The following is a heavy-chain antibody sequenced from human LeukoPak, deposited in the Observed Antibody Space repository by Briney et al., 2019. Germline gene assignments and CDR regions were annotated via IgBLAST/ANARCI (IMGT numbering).Heavy chain of an antibody. V-gene: IGHV4-38-2*02. CDR2: IYHSGST. CDR3: ARGEATPTGAFDI. J-gene: IGHJ3*02. CDR1: GYSISSGYY. Sequence: SETLSLTCTVSGYSISSGYYWGWIRQPPGKGLEWIGSIYHSGSTYYNPSLKSRVTISVDTSKNQFSLKLSSVTAADTAVYYCARGEATPTGAFDIWGQGTMVTVSS.